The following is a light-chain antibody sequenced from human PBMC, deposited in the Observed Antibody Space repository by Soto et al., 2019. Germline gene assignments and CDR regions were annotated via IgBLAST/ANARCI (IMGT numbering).Light chain of an antibody. CDR2: GAS. CDR3: QHYNDWPPTWT. J-gene: IGKJ1*01. Sequence: EIVMTQSPATLSVSPGERATLSCRASQSVSSKLAWYQQKPXQAPRVLIYGASTRATGIPARFSGSGSGTEFTLTISSLQSEDFAVYYCQHYNDWPPTWTFGQGTRVEIK. V-gene: IGKV3-15*01. CDR1: QSVSSK.